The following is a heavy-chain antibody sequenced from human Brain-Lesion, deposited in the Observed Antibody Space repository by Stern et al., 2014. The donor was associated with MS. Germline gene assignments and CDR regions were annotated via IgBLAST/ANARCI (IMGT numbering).Heavy chain of an antibody. CDR1: GYIFTGYY. Sequence: VQLVESGAEVKKPGASVKVSCKTSGYIFTGYYIHRVRQAPGQGPEWMAWITPNTGGPTYAQKFQGRVTMSRDTSISTAYVELSSLTSDDTAVYYCARDQRGITIFGVVTDYYYLGMDVWGQGTTVTVSS. V-gene: IGHV1-2*02. D-gene: IGHD3-3*01. CDR2: ITPNTGGP. CDR3: ARDQRGITIFGVVTDYYYLGMDV. J-gene: IGHJ6*02.